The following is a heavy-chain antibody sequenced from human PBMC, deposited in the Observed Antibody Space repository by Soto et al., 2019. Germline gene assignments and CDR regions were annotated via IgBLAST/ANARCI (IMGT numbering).Heavy chain of an antibody. V-gene: IGHV4-31*01. Sequence: QVQLQESGPGLVKPSQTLSLTCTVSGGSISSGGYYWSWIRQHPGKGLEWFGYIFYSGSTYYNPSLKSLVTISVDTSKNQFSLKLSSVTAADTAVYYCARSPEATVTAFDYWGQGTLVTVSS. J-gene: IGHJ4*02. CDR3: ARSPEATVTAFDY. CDR1: GGSISSGGYY. CDR2: IFYSGST. D-gene: IGHD4-17*01.